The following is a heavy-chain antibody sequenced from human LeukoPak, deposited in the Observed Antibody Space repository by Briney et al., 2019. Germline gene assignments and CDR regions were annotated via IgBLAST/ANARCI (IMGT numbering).Heavy chain of an antibody. D-gene: IGHD7-27*01. Sequence: PGGSLRLSCAASGFTFDDYAMHWVRQAPGKGLEWVSSISGNGGITYYADSLKGRFIISRDNSTNTLYLQMNGLRAEDTAIYYCAKAGNWDQGYYYYGMDAWGQGTTVTVS. V-gene: IGHV3-23*01. J-gene: IGHJ6*02. CDR3: AKAGNWDQGYYYYGMDA. CDR2: ISGNGGIT. CDR1: GFTFDDYA.